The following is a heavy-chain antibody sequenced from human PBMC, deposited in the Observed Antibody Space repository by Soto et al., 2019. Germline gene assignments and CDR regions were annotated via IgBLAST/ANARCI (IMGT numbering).Heavy chain of an antibody. Sequence: GGSLRLACAASGFTFDDFAMHWVRRVPGKGLGWVSSTTWNGKITDYAGSVKGRFSISRANAKNSLYLQMNSLRREDTALYYCAKGGPDAFCSGGRCFFESWGQGTQVTGSS. CDR1: GFTFDDFA. D-gene: IGHD2-15*01. J-gene: IGHJ4*02. V-gene: IGHV3-9*01. CDR2: TTWNGKIT. CDR3: AKGGPDAFCSGGRCFFES.